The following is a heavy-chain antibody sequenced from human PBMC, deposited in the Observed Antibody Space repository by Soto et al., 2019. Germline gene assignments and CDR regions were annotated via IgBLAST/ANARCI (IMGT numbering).Heavy chain of an antibody. J-gene: IGHJ5*02. Sequence: SGPTMVNPTQTLTLTCIFSGFSLRTSGVGVGWIRQPPGKALEWLGFIYWNDDKRYSPSLKSRLTITKDTSKSQVVLTMTNMDPVDTATYYCAKSGSSGWYGWFDPWGQGTLVTVSS. CDR3: AKSGSSGWYGWFDP. CDR1: GFSLRTSGVG. D-gene: IGHD6-19*01. V-gene: IGHV2-5*01. CDR2: IYWNDDK.